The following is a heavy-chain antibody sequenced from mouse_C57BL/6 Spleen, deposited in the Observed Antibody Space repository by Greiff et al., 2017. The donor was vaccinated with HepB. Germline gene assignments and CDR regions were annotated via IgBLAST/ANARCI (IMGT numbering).Heavy chain of an antibody. J-gene: IGHJ4*01. CDR2: ISDGGSYT. Sequence: EVQGVESGGGLVKPGGSLKLSCAASGFTFSSYAMSWVRQTPEKRLEWVATISDGGSYTYYPDNVKGRFTISRDNAKNNLYLQMSHLKSEDTAMYYCARDQGYDGYYAMGYWGQVTSVTVSS. D-gene: IGHD2-2*01. CDR3: ARDQGYDGYYAMGY. CDR1: GFTFSSYA. V-gene: IGHV5-4*01.